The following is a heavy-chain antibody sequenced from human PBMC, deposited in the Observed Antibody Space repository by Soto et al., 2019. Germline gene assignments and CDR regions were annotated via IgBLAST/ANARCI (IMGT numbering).Heavy chain of an antibody. D-gene: IGHD6-19*01. CDR2: IYPGDSDT. CDR1: GYSFTSYW. J-gene: IGHJ6*02. CDR3: ARLGHNSNGWYGDYYYGMDV. V-gene: IGHV5-51*01. Sequence: GESLKISCKGSGYSFTSYWIGWVRQMPGKGLEWMGIIYPGDSDTRYSPSFQGQVTVSADKSISTAYLQWSSLEAADTAMYYCARLGHNSNGWYGDYYYGMDVWGQGTTVTVSS.